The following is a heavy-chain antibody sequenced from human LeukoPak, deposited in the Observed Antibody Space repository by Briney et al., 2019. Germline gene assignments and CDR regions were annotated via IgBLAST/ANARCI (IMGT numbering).Heavy chain of an antibody. CDR2: IFTSGTT. V-gene: IGHV4-61*02. CDR3: VRTDRNWHFDV. CDR1: GYSISSGYY. J-gene: IGHJ2*01. Sequence: KSSETLSLTCTVSGYSISSGYYWSWIRQPAGKGLKWIGRIFTSGTTKYNPSLKSRVTMSVDTSKNQFSLKLSSVTAADTAVYYCVRTDRNWHFDVWGRGTLVTVSP. D-gene: IGHD3-22*01.